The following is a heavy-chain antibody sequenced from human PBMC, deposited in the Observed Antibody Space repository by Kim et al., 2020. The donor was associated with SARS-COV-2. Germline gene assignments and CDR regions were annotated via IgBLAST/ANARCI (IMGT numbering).Heavy chain of an antibody. V-gene: IGHV3-33*06. D-gene: IGHD6-13*01. CDR1: GFTFSGYG. CDR2: IWNDGSTK. CDR3: AKDGDYSSSCRIYYYYGMDV. J-gene: IGHJ6*02. Sequence: GGSLRLSCAASGFTFSGYGMHWVRQAPGKGLEWVAVIWNDGSTKYYADSVKGRFTISRHNSKNTLYLQMNSLRAEDTAVYYCAKDGDYSSSCRIYYYYGMDVCGQGTTVTVSS.